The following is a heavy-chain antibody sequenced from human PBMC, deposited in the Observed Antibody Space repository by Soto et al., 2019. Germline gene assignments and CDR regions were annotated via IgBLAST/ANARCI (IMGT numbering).Heavy chain of an antibody. CDR3: ASDREYYYDSSGNYYYHYGMDV. CDR1: GYTFTNYG. CDR2: ISGYNGNT. V-gene: IGHV1-18*04. D-gene: IGHD3-22*01. Sequence: QVQLVESGAEVKKPGASVKVSCKASGYTFTNYGISWVRQAPGQGLEWMGWISGYNGNTKYAQKFQGRVTMTTDTTTNTAYMDLRSLRSDDTAVYYCASDREYYYDSSGNYYYHYGMDVWGQGTTVTVS. J-gene: IGHJ6*02.